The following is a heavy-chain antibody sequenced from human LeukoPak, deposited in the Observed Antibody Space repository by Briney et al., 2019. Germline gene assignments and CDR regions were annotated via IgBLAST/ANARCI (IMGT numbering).Heavy chain of an antibody. V-gene: IGHV1-8*01. CDR3: ASAGFDYDFWIGYYRY. J-gene: IGHJ4*02. D-gene: IGHD3-3*01. CDR2: MNTNSGNT. Sequence: ASVKVSCKASGYTFTSYDINWVRQATGQGLEWMGWMNTNSGNTGYAQKFQGRVTMTRNTSISTAYMELSSLRSEDTAVYYCASAGFDYDFWIGYYRYWGQGTLVTVSS. CDR1: GYTFTSYD.